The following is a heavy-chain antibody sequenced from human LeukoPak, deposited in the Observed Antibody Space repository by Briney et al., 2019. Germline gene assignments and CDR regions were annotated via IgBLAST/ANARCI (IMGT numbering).Heavy chain of an antibody. CDR1: GSTFSNYE. Sequence: GGSLRLSCAASGSTFSNYEMHWVRQAPGKGLEWVGVISYDGSKKDSADSVKGRFTISRDNSRSTLYLQLNSLRAEDTAVYYCASEDRKYTYGPSSVDYWGQGTLVTVSS. D-gene: IGHD5-18*01. CDR2: ISYDGSKK. V-gene: IGHV3-30*01. J-gene: IGHJ4*02. CDR3: ASEDRKYTYGPSSVDY.